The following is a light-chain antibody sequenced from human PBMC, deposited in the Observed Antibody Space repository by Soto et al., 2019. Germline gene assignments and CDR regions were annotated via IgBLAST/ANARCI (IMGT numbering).Light chain of an antibody. V-gene: IGLV2-14*01. CDR3: SSSTSSNTVL. CDR2: EVT. Sequence: QSALTQPASVSGSPGQSITISCTGTSSDVGGYNSVSWYQQHPGRAPKLMIYEVTNRPSGVSDRFSGSKSGNTASLTISGLQAEDEADYYCSSSTSSNTVLFGGGTKLTVL. J-gene: IGLJ2*01. CDR1: SSDVGGYNS.